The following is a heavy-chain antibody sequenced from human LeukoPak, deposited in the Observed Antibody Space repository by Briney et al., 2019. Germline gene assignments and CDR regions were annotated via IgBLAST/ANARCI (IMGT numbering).Heavy chain of an antibody. Sequence: VGSLRLSCAASGFTVSSNYMSWVRQAPGKGLEWVSVIYSADNTYYADSVKGRFTISRDNSKNTLYLQMNSLRAEDTAVYYCAKDPSSGWTAAAFDIWGQGTMVTVSS. CDR1: GFTVSSNY. J-gene: IGHJ3*02. CDR2: IYSADNT. CDR3: AKDPSSGWTAAAFDI. V-gene: IGHV3-53*01. D-gene: IGHD6-19*01.